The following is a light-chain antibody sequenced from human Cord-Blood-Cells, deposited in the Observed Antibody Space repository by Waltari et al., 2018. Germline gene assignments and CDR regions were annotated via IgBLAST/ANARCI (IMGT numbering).Light chain of an antibody. Sequence: EIVLTQSPAPLSLSPWHRATLTCRASQSVSSYLAWYQQKPGQAPRLLIYDASNRATGIPARFSGSGSGTDFTLTISSLEPEDFAVYYCQQRSNWPPYTFGQGTKLEIK. V-gene: IGKV3-11*01. CDR2: DAS. CDR1: QSVSSY. CDR3: QQRSNWPPYT. J-gene: IGKJ2*01.